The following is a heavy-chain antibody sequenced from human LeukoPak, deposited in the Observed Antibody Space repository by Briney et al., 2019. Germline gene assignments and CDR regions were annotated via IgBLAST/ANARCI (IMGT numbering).Heavy chain of an antibody. V-gene: IGHV4-39*02. CDR2: ISYSGST. Sequence: SETLSLTCIVSGDPISSGYYSWGWIRQPPGKGLEWIGNISYSGSTNYNPSLKSRVTISVDTSKNHFSLKLNSMTATDTAVYYCARLPSGNYPGYFDYWGQGTLVTVSS. CDR1: GDPISSGYYS. J-gene: IGHJ4*02. CDR3: ARLPSGNYPGYFDY. D-gene: IGHD1-26*01.